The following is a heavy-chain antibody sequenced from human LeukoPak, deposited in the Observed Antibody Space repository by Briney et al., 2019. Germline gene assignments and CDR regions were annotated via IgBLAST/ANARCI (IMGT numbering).Heavy chain of an antibody. CDR2: ISWNTGTI. D-gene: IGHD3-9*01. CDR3: AKDTTSAILTATDY. J-gene: IGHJ4*02. CDR1: GFSVTKTH. Sequence: GGSLRLSCAASGFSVTKTHMSWVRQAPGKGLEWVSGISWNTGTIGYADSVKGRFTISRDNAKNSLYLQMNSLRVEDTALYYCAKDTTSAILTATDYWGQGILVTVSS. V-gene: IGHV3-9*01.